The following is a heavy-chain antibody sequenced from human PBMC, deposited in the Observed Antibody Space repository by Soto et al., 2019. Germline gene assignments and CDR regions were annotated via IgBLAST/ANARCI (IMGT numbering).Heavy chain of an antibody. J-gene: IGHJ3*02. V-gene: IGHV4-31*03. CDR3: ARESRVSVGLYCSSTSCYTAFDI. D-gene: IGHD2-2*02. CDR1: GGSISSGGYY. CDR2: IYYSGST. Sequence: KTSETLSLTCTVSGGSISSGGYYWSWIRQHPGKGLEWIGYIYYSGSTYYNPSLKSRVTISVDTSKNQFSLKLSSVTAADTAVYYCARESRVSVGLYCSSTSCYTAFDIWGQGTMVTVSS.